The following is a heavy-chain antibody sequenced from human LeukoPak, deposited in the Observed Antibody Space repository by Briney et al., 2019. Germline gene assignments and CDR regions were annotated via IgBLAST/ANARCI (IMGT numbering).Heavy chain of an antibody. CDR1: GFTFNNYA. V-gene: IGHV3-23*01. CDR2: ITGSGTST. J-gene: IGHJ3*02. D-gene: IGHD1-26*01. Sequence: GGSLRLSCAASGFTFNNYAMSWVRQAPGKGLEWVSAITGSGTSTYNADSVKGRFTISRDNSKNTLYLQMNSLRAEDTAVYYCAKVRQGALDAFDIWGQGTMVTVSS. CDR3: AKVRQGALDAFDI.